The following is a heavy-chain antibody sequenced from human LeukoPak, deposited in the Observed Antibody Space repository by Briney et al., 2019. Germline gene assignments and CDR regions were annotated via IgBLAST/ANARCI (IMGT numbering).Heavy chain of an antibody. Sequence: GGSLRLSCAASGFTFSSYGMHWVRQAPGKGLEWVAFIRYDGSNKYYADSVKGRFTISRDNSKNTLYLQMNSLRAEDTAVYYCAKDYLRYSGSFGGNYGGQGTLVAVSS. CDR1: GFTFSSYG. CDR2: IRYDGSNK. J-gene: IGHJ4*02. V-gene: IGHV3-30*02. CDR3: AKDYLRYSGSFGGNY. D-gene: IGHD1-26*01.